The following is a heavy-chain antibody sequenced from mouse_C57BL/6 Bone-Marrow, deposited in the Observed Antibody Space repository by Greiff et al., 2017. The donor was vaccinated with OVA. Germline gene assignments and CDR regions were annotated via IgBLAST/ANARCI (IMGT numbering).Heavy chain of an antibody. CDR2: IGPSDSYT. CDR3: ASAEFAY. Sequence: VQLQQPGAELVKPGASVKLSCKASGYTFTSYWMQWVKQRPGQGLEWIGEIGPSDSYTNYNQKFKGKATLTVDTSSSTAYMQLSSLTSEDSAVYYCASAEFAYWGQGTLVTVSA. J-gene: IGHJ3*01. V-gene: IGHV1-50*01. CDR1: GYTFTSYW.